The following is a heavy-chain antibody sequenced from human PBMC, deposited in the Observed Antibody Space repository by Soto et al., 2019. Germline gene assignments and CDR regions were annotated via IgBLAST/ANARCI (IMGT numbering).Heavy chain of an antibody. Sequence: GGSLRLSCAASGFAVSSSYMTWVRQVPGKGLEWASVIYNDGATYYADSVRGRFTISRDIFKNTLILQMNSLKNDDTAVYYCARGHYAGPGQWGQGTLVTVSS. CDR2: IYNDGAT. D-gene: IGHD3-16*01. J-gene: IGHJ4*02. CDR3: ARGHYAGPGQ. CDR1: GFAVSSSY. V-gene: IGHV3-53*05.